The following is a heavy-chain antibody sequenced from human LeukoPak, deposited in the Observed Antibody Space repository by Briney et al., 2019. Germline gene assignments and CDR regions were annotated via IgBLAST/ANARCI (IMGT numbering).Heavy chain of an antibody. CDR1: GGSISSSNYY. CDR2: IHYSGTT. CDR3: ARRRVWGSYRLENNWFDP. D-gene: IGHD3-16*02. Sequence: SETLSLTCTVSGGSISSSNYYWGWIRQPPGKGLDWIASIHYSGTTYYNPSLKSRVTISVDTSKNHFSLKLSSVTAADTAVYYCARRRVWGSYRLENNWFDPWGQGTLVTVSS. V-gene: IGHV4-39*02. J-gene: IGHJ5*02.